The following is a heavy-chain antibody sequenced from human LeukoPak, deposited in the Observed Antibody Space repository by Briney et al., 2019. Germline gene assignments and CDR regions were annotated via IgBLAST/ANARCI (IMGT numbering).Heavy chain of an antibody. J-gene: IGHJ4*01. CDR3: ARVGSTGEIDY. V-gene: IGHV1-2*02. CDR2: INPNSGGT. D-gene: IGHD3-16*01. CDR1: GYTFTGYY. Sequence: VASVKVSCKASGYTFTGYYMHWVRQAPGQGLEWVGWINPNSGGTNYAQKFQGGVTMTRDTTSSTAYMELSRLRSNDTAVYYCARVGSTGEIDYWGHGALVTVSS.